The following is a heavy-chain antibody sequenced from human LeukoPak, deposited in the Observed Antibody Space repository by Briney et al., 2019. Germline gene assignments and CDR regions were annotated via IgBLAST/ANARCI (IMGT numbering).Heavy chain of an antibody. CDR3: ARSPQFTAYSSSWFFDY. J-gene: IGHJ4*02. V-gene: IGHV5-51*01. D-gene: IGHD6-13*01. CDR1: GYSFTSYW. Sequence: GESLKISCKGSGYSFTSYWIGWVRQMPGKGLEWMGIIYPGDSDTRYSPSFQGQVTISADKSISTAYLQWSSLKASDTAMYYCARSPQFTAYSSSWFFDYWGQGTLVTVSS. CDR2: IYPGDSDT.